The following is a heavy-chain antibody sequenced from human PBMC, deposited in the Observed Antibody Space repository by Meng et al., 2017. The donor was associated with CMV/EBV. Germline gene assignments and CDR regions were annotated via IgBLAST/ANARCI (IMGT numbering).Heavy chain of an antibody. J-gene: IGHJ3*02. CDR1: GGSISSSSYY. CDR3: AISERAYYDILTGYYNVAFDI. CDR2: IYYSGST. V-gene: IGHV4-39*07. Sequence: SETLSLTCTVSGGSISSSSYYWGWIRQPPGKGLEWIGSIYYSGSTYYNPSLKSRVTISVDTSKNQLSLKLSSVTAADTAVYYCAISERAYYDILTGYYNVAFDIWGQGTMVTVSS. D-gene: IGHD3-9*01.